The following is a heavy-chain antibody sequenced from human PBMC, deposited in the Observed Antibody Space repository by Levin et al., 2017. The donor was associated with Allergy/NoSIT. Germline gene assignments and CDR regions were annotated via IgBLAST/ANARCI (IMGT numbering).Heavy chain of an antibody. CDR1: GFTFSSYS. J-gene: IGHJ3*02. D-gene: IGHD3-9*01. Sequence: GGSLRLSCAASGFTFSSYSMNWVRQAPGKGLEWVSSISSSSSYIYYADSVKGRFTISRDNAKNSLYLQMNSLRAEDTAVYYCAREGRYYGAFDIWGQGTMVTVSS. V-gene: IGHV3-21*01. CDR2: ISSSSSYI. CDR3: AREGRYYGAFDI.